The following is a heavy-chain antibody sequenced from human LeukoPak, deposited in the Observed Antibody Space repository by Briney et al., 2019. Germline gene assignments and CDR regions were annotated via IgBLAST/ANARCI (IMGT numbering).Heavy chain of an antibody. V-gene: IGHV1-2*06. CDR3: ARDASNWSAFDS. D-gene: IGHD1-20*01. CDR2: INPNRGVT. Sequence: ASVKVSCNASGYTFSGYSMHWVRQAPGQGLEWMGRINPNRGVTYYVQKFQGRVTRTSDTSITTAYMELSSLTSDDTAIYYCARDASNWSAFDSWGQGTLVIVSS. CDR1: GYTFSGYS. J-gene: IGHJ5*01.